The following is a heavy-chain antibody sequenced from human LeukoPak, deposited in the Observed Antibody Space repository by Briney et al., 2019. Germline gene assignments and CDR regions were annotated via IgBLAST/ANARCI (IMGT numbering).Heavy chain of an antibody. CDR3: ARDAAGGYYYYYMDV. CDR2: ISSSGSTI. D-gene: IGHD3-16*01. V-gene: IGHV3-48*03. Sequence: GGSLRLSCAASGFTFSSYEMNWVRQAPGKGLEWVSYISSSGSTIYYADSVRGRFTISRDNAKNSLYLQMNSLRAEDTAVYYCARDAAGGYYYYYMDVWGKGTTVTVSS. J-gene: IGHJ6*03. CDR1: GFTFSSYE.